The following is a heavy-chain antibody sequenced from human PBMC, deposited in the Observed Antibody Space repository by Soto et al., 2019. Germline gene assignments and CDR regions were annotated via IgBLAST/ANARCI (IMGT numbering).Heavy chain of an antibody. J-gene: IGHJ6*02. CDR3: ARVRYYGSGSLYYYYGMDV. CDR2: INPSGGRT. Sequence: ASVKVSCKASGYTFTSYYMHWVRQAPGQGLEWMGIINPSGGRTNYAQKFQERVTITADTSTSTAYMELSSLRSEDTAVYYCARVRYYGSGSLYYYYGMDVWGQGTTVTVSS. V-gene: IGHV1-46*01. D-gene: IGHD3-10*01. CDR1: GYTFTSYY.